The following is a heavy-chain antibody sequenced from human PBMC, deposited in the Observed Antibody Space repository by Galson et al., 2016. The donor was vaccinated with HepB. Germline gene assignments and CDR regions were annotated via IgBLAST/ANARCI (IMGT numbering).Heavy chain of an antibody. D-gene: IGHD6-6*01. J-gene: IGHJ5*02. CDR1: GGSISSASYY. V-gene: IGHV4-61*02. CDR2: VYSSGST. Sequence: TLSLTCTVSGGSISSASYYWNWIRQPAGKGLEWIGRVYSSGSTNYNPSVKSRVTILVDTSKNQFSLKLNSVTAADTAVYYCARGEYSSSSAINWFDPWGQGTLVTVSS. CDR3: ARGEYSSSSAINWFDP.